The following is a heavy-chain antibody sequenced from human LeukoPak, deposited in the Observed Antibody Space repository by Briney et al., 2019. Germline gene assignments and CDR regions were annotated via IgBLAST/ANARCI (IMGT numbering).Heavy chain of an antibody. J-gene: IGHJ4*02. Sequence: GGSLRLSCAASGFTVSSNYMSWVRQAPGKGLEWVSVIYSGGSTYYADSVKGRFTISRDNSKNTLYLQMNSLRAEDTAVYYCARQFMGYSSSWYHFDYWGQGTLVTVPS. CDR2: IYSGGST. D-gene: IGHD6-13*01. V-gene: IGHV3-53*01. CDR3: ARQFMGYSSSWYHFDY. CDR1: GFTVSSNY.